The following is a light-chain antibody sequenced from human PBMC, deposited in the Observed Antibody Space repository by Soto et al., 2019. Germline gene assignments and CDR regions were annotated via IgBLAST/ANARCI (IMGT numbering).Light chain of an antibody. Sequence: DIVLTQSPGTLSLSPGERATLSCRASESLTRGSLAWYHQKPGQNPRLLIHGASSRATGIPDRFSGSGSGTDFTLTISRLEPEDFAVYWCQQYARSPWTFGQGTKVEIK. J-gene: IGKJ1*01. CDR2: GAS. V-gene: IGKV3-20*01. CDR1: ESLTRGS. CDR3: QQYARSPWT.